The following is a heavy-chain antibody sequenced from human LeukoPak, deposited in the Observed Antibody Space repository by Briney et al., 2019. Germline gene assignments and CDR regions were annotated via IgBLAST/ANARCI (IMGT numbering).Heavy chain of an antibody. CDR1: GGSISSSSYY. CDR2: IYYSGST. D-gene: IGHD3-3*01. V-gene: IGHV4-39*01. Sequence: SETLSLTCTVSGGSISSSSYYWGWIRQLPGKGLEWIGSIYYSGSTYYNPSLKSRVTISVDTSKNQFSLKLSSVTAADTSVYYCARHYSIFGVVIHFDYWGQGTLVTVSS. CDR3: ARHYSIFGVVIHFDY. J-gene: IGHJ4*02.